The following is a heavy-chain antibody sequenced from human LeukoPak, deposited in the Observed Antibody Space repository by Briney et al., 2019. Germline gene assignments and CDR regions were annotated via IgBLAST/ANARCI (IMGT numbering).Heavy chain of an antibody. CDR3: ARGGGIFTYYYYMDV. CDR2: IYYSGST. CDR1: AGSISSSSYH. D-gene: IGHD2-15*01. V-gene: IGHV4-39*07. Sequence: PSETLSLSCTVSAGSISSSSYHWGWIRQLPGKGLEWIGSIYYSGSTYYNPSLKSRVTISVDTSKNQFSLKLSSVTAADTAVYYCARGGGIFTYYYYMDVWGKGTTVTISS. J-gene: IGHJ6*03.